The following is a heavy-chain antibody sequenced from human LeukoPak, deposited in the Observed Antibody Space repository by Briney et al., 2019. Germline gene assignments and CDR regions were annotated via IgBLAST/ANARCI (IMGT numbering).Heavy chain of an antibody. V-gene: IGHV4-39*01. CDR2: IYYTGST. J-gene: IGHJ3*02. CDR3: ARAGPYCTNGVCYKGRFEGAFDI. D-gene: IGHD2-8*01. Sequence: SETLSLTCSVSGGSIRSSSYFWAWIRQPPGKGLEWIGNIYYTGSTYSNVPLRSRVAISVDTSKNQFSLRLSSVTAADTAVYYCARAGPYCTNGVCYKGRFEGAFDIWGQGTMVTVSS. CDR1: GGSIRSSSYF.